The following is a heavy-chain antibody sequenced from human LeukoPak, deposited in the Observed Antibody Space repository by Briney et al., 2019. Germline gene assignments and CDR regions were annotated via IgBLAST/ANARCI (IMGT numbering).Heavy chain of an antibody. V-gene: IGHV3-23*01. Sequence: GGSLRLSCAAFGFTFSGYAMSWVRQAPGKGLEWVSAITGTNSSTYYADSVKGRFTISRDNSKNTLYLQMNSLRVEDTAVYYCARDQLEPSRWFDYWGQGTLVTVSS. J-gene: IGHJ4*02. D-gene: IGHD1-1*01. CDR3: ARDQLEPSRWFDY. CDR2: ITGTNSST. CDR1: GFTFSGYA.